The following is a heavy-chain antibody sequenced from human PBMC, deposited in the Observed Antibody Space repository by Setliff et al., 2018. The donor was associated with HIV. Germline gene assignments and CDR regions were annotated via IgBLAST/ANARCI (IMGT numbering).Heavy chain of an antibody. CDR1: GGTFSSYA. CDR3: ARGESDVLGDTAMGPFGY. Sequence: SVKVSCKASGGTFSSYAISWVRQAPGQGLEWMGGIIPILGIANYAQKFQGRVTITADKSTSTAYMELSSLRSEDTAVYYCARGESDVLGDTAMGPFGYWGQGTLVTVSS. CDR2: IIPILGIA. J-gene: IGHJ4*02. D-gene: IGHD5-18*01. V-gene: IGHV1-69*10.